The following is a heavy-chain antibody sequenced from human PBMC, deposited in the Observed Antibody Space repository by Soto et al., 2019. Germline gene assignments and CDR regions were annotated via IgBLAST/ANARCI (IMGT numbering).Heavy chain of an antibody. V-gene: IGHV1-18*01. CDR3: ARGGGYAVDY. Sequence: QGELVQSGGELRKPGASVKVSCKASGYTFTRNSISWVRQAPGQGLEWMGWISTNNGNTKFAQKFQGRVTLTTDTSTSTAYMELTSLKSDDTAVYYCARGGGYAVDYWFQGTLVTVSS. CDR2: ISTNNGNT. J-gene: IGHJ4*02. D-gene: IGHD3-22*01. CDR1: GYTFTRNS.